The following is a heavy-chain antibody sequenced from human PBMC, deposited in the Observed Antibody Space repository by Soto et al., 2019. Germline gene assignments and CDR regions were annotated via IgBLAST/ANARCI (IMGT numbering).Heavy chain of an antibody. CDR1: GGSFSGYY. CDR2: INHSGST. D-gene: IGHD1-26*01. V-gene: IGHV4-34*01. Sequence: SETLSLTCAVYGGSFSGYYWSWIRQPPGKGLEWIGEINHSGSTNYNPSLKSRVTISVDTSKNQFSLKLSSVTAADTAVYYCASHIVGATPFDYWGQGTLVTVSS. CDR3: ASHIVGATPFDY. J-gene: IGHJ4*02.